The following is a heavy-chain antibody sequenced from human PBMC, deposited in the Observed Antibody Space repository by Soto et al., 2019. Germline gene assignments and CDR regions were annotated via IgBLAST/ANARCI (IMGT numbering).Heavy chain of an antibody. CDR2: ISYDGSNK. CDR1: GFTFSSYG. Sequence: PGGSLRLSCAASGFTFSSYGMHWVRQAPGKGLEWVAVISYDGSNKYYADSVKGRFTISRDNSKNTLYLQMNSLRAEDTAVYYCAKTSGSQDYWGQGTLVTVSS. J-gene: IGHJ4*02. V-gene: IGHV3-30*18. CDR3: AKTSGSQDY.